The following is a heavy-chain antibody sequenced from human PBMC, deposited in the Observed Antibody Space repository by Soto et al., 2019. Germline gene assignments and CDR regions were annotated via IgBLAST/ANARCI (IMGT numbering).Heavy chain of an antibody. Sequence: GGSLRLSCAASGFTFSSYAMSWVRQAPGKGLEWVSAISGSGGSTYYADSVKGRFTISRDNSKNTLYLQMNSLRAEDTAVYYCAKTVKPFLEWLSTPSGYYYMDVWGKGTTVTVSS. CDR2: ISGSGGST. J-gene: IGHJ6*03. CDR1: GFTFSSYA. V-gene: IGHV3-23*01. CDR3: AKTVKPFLEWLSTPSGYYYMDV. D-gene: IGHD3-3*02.